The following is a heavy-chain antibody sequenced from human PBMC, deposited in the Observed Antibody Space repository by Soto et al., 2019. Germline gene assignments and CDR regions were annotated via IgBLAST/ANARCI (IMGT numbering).Heavy chain of an antibody. D-gene: IGHD2-15*01. CDR1: GGSISSSSYY. J-gene: IGHJ4*02. V-gene: IGHV4-39*01. Sequence: SSETLSLTCTVSGGSISSSSYYWGWIRQPPGKGLEWIGSIYYSGSTYYNPSLKSRVTISVDTSKNQFSLKLSSVTAADTAVYYCASLSDRREDYSGQGTLVTVSS. CDR2: IYYSGST. CDR3: ASLSDRREDY.